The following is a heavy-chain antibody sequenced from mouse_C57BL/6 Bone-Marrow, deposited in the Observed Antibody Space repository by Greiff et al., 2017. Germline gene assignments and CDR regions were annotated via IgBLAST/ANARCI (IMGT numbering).Heavy chain of an antibody. D-gene: IGHD3-2*02. Sequence: QVQLQQSGAELARPGASVKLSCKASGYTFTSYWMHWVKQRPGQGLEWIGRIHPSDSDTNYNQKFKGKATLTVDKSSSTAYMQLSSLTSEDSAVXYGAIESETAQAPRAMDYWGQGTSVTVSS. CDR3: AIESETAQAPRAMDY. J-gene: IGHJ4*01. V-gene: IGHV1-74*01. CDR2: IHPSDSDT. CDR1: GYTFTSYW.